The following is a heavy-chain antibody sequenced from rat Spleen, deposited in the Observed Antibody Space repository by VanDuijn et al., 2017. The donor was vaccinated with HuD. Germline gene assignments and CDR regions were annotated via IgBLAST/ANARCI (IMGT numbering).Heavy chain of an antibody. V-gene: IGHV2-63*01. D-gene: IGHD3-1*01. Sequence: QVQLKESGPGLVQPSQTLSLTCTVSGFSLSNYGVIWVRQPPGKGLEWMGRMRYNGDTSYNSALKSRLSISRDTPKNQVFLKMNSLQTDDTGTYYCTIHPRYWGQGLMVTVSS. CDR2: MRYNGDT. J-gene: IGHJ2*01. CDR1: GFSLSNYG. CDR3: TIHPRY.